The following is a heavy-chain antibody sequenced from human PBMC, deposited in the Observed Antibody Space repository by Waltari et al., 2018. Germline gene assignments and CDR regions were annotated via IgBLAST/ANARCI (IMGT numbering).Heavy chain of an antibody. CDR1: GFPFSSYW. CDR3: ARGGRSSSWPYFDY. V-gene: IGHV3-7*01. J-gene: IGHJ4*02. CDR2: RKQDGSEK. Sequence: EVQLVESGGGLVQPGGSLRFSCAASGFPFSSYWRNWVRQAPGKGLEWVANRKQDGSEKYYVDSVKGRFTISRDNAKNSLYLQMNSLRAEDTAVYYCARGGRSSSWPYFDYWGQGTLVTVSS. D-gene: IGHD6-13*01.